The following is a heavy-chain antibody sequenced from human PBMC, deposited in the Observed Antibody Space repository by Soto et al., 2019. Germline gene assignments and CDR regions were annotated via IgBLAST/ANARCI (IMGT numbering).Heavy chain of an antibody. CDR1: GFTFSSYG. V-gene: IGHV3-30*18. J-gene: IGHJ5*02. Sequence: QVQLVESGGGVVQPGRSLRLSCAASGFTFSSYGMHWVRQAPGKGLEWVAVISYDGSNKYYADSVKGRFTISRDNSKNTLYLQMNSLRAEDTAVYYCAKGTRFPPWGQGTLVTVSS. CDR2: ISYDGSNK. D-gene: IGHD3-16*01. CDR3: AKGTRFPP.